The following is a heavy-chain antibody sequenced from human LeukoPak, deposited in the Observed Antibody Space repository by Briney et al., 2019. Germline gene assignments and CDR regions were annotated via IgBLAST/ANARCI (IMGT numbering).Heavy chain of an antibody. Sequence: GGSLRLSCAASGFTVNNNYMSWVRQAPGKGLEWVSVLYSDDSTYYADSVKGRFTISRDNSKNTLYLQMNSLRAEDTAVYYCARVPPADYWGQGTLVTVSS. D-gene: IGHD1-14*01. CDR3: ARVPPADY. J-gene: IGHJ4*02. CDR2: LYSDDST. CDR1: GFTVNNNY. V-gene: IGHV3-66*01.